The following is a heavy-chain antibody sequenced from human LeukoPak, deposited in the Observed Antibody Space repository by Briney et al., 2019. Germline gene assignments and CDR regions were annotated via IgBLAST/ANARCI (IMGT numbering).Heavy chain of an antibody. V-gene: IGHV3-33*01. CDR1: GFTFSSYG. D-gene: IGHD3-3*01. CDR2: IWYDGSNK. J-gene: IGHJ6*02. Sequence: GGSLRLSCAASGFTFSSYGMHWVRQAPGKRLEWVAVIWYDGSNKYYADSVKGRFTISRDNSKNTLYLQMSSLRAEDTAVYYCARPRHDFWSGSAYYYYGMDVWGQGTTVTVSS. CDR3: ARPRHDFWSGSAYYYYGMDV.